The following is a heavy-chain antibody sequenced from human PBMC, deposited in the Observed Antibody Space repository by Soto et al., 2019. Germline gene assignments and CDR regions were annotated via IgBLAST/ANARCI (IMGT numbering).Heavy chain of an antibody. V-gene: IGHV1-8*01. J-gene: IGHJ4*02. D-gene: IGHD3-16*02. CDR1: GYTFTSYD. CDR3: ARVGRVWGSYRLSLTLDY. CDR2: MNPNSGNT. Sequence: QVQLVQSGAEVKKPGASVKVSCKASGYTFTSYDINWVRQATGQGLEWMGWMNPNSGNTGYAQKFQGRVTMTRNTSISAAYMERGSLRSEDTAVYYCARVGRVWGSYRLSLTLDYLGQGSLVTVSS.